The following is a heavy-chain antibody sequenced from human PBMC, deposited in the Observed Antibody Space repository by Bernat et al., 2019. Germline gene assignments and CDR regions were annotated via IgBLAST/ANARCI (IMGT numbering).Heavy chain of an antibody. J-gene: IGHJ5*02. CDR3: ARQKGYCSGWYLMGDNVGWFGP. CDR1: GGSISSSSYY. CDR2: IYYSGST. V-gene: IGHV4-39*01. Sequence: QLQLQESGPGLVKPSETLSLTCTVSGGSISSSSYYWGWIRQPPGKGLEWIGSIYYSGSTYYNPSLKSRVTISVDTSKNQFSLKLSSVTAADTAVYYCARQKGYCSGWYLMGDNVGWFGPLGQGTLVTVSS. D-gene: IGHD6-19*01.